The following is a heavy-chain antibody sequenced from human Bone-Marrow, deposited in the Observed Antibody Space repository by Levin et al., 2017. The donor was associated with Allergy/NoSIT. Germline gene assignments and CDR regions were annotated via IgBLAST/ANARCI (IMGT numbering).Heavy chain of an antibody. CDR3: HTMPAYDEIWTVGGPDH. V-gene: IGHV3-15*01. Sequence: PGGSLRLSCVASGLTFRNAWMSWVRQAPGKGLEWVGLIKSLNYGGTTHYAAPVKDRFTISRDDSTNTLDLQMNSLKIEDTGVYYCHTMPAYDEIWTVGGPDHWGQGSLVTVSS. CDR2: IKSLNYGGTT. J-gene: IGHJ4*02. D-gene: IGHD3-9*01. CDR1: GLTFRNAW.